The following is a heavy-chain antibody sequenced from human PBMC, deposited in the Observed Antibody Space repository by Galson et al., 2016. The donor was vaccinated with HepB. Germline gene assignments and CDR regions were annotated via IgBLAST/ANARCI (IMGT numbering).Heavy chain of an antibody. J-gene: IGHJ6*02. CDR3: ASTSLPPDYYFYYLGMDV. Sequence: SVKVSCKASGYTYNSHVLHWVRQAPGQKLEWVGWINAGNGSTKYSQKFQGRVTITRNRSAYTAYVELKSLRSEDTAVYYCASTSLPPDYYFYYLGMDVWGQGTTVIVSS. V-gene: IGHV1-3*01. CDR1: GYTYNSHV. CDR2: INAGNGST.